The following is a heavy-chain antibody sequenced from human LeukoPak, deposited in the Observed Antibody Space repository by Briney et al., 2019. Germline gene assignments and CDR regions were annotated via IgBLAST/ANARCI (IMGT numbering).Heavy chain of an antibody. J-gene: IGHJ4*02. CDR3: ARVSGQYDYVAGSTVDY. D-gene: IGHD3-16*01. Sequence: ASAKVSCKASGYSFTGYYIHWVRQAPGQGLEWMGRINPNSGGTNYAQKFQGRVTMTRDTSISTAYMELSRLRSDDTAVYYCARVSGQYDYVAGSTVDYWGQGTLVTVSP. CDR1: GYSFTGYY. CDR2: INPNSGGT. V-gene: IGHV1-2*06.